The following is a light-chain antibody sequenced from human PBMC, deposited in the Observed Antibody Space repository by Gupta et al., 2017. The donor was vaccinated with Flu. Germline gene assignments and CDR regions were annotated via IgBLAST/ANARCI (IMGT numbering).Light chain of an antibody. CDR3: QQYNSCSWT. J-gene: IGKJ1*01. CDR1: QSISSW. CDR2: KAS. V-gene: IGKV1-5*03. Sequence: DNQTTQSPSTLSASVGDRVSITCRASQSISSWLAWYQQKPGKASKLLIYKASSLESGDPLRFSGSGSGTEFTLTISSLQPDDFATYYCQQYNSCSWTFGQGTKVEIK.